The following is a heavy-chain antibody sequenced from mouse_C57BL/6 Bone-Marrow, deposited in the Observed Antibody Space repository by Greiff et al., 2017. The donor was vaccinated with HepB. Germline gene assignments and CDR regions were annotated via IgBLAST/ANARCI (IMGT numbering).Heavy chain of an antibody. CDR1: GYTFTSYW. CDR3: ARDSAYTVVAPGFAY. CDR2: IYPGSGST. J-gene: IGHJ3*01. D-gene: IGHD1-1*01. Sequence: QVQLQQPGAELVKPGASVKMSCKASGYTFTSYWITWVKQRPGQGLEWIGDIYPGSGSTNYNEKFKSKATLTVDTSSSTAYMQLSSLTSEDSAVYYCARDSAYTVVAPGFAYWGQGTLVTVSA. V-gene: IGHV1-55*01.